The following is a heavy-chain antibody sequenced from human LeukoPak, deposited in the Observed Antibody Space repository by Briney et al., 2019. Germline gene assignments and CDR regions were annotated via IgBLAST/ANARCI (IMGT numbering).Heavy chain of an antibody. CDR2: INPSGGST. CDR3: ARAYYDILTGYDSPFDY. CDR1: GYTFTSYY. V-gene: IGHV1-46*01. J-gene: IGHJ4*02. D-gene: IGHD3-9*01. Sequence: ASVKVSCKASGYTFTSYYVHWVRQAPGQGLEWMGIINPSGGSTSYAQKFQGRVTMTRDTSTSTVYMELSSLRSEDTAVYYCARAYYDILTGYDSPFDYWGQGTLVTVSS.